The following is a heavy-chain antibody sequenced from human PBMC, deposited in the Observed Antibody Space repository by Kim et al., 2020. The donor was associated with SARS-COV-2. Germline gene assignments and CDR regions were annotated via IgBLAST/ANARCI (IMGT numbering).Heavy chain of an antibody. J-gene: IGHJ6*02. CDR1: GYTFTSYY. CDR2: INPSGGST. D-gene: IGHD6-19*01. CDR3: ARHIAVAYPNYYYYYGMDV. V-gene: IGHV1-46*01. Sequence: ASVKVSCKASGYTFTSYYMHWVRQAPGQGLEWMGIINPSGGSTSYAQKFQGRVTMTRDTSTSTVYMELSSLRSEDTAVYYCARHIAVAYPNYYYYYGMDVWGQGTTVTVSS.